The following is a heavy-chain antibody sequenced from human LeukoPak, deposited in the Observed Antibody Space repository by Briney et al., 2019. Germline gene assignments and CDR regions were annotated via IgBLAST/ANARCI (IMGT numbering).Heavy chain of an antibody. CDR1: GFTFSSYG. J-gene: IGHJ6*02. D-gene: IGHD3-3*01. Sequence: GGSLRLSCAASGFTFSSYGMHWVRQAPGKGLEWVSAISGSGGSTYYADSVKGRFTISRDNSKNTLYLQMNSLRAEDTAVYYCANAHITIFGVVPLEVWGQGTTVTVSS. CDR2: ISGSGGST. CDR3: ANAHITIFGVVPLEV. V-gene: IGHV3-23*01.